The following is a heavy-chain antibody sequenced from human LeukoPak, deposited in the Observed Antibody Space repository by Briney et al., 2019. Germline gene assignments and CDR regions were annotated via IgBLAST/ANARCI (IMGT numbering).Heavy chain of an antibody. D-gene: IGHD3-22*01. V-gene: IGHV3-30*18. CDR3: AKDGEYYDSSGYYFDY. CDR2: ISYDGSNK. CDR1: GFTFSSYG. J-gene: IGHJ4*02. Sequence: PGGSLRLSCTTSGFTFSSYGMHWVRQAPGKGLEWVAVISYDGSNKYYADSVKGRFTISRDNSKNTLYLQMNSLRAEDTAVYYCAKDGEYYDSSGYYFDYWGQGTLVTVSS.